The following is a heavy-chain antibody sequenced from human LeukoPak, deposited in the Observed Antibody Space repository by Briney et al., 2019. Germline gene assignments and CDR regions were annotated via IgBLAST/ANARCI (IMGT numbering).Heavy chain of an antibody. Sequence: ASVKVSCKASGYGFSDVYFNWVRQAPGQGLEWMGWINPHSGATNYAQRFQGRISMDASFDTAYIELSRLRSEDTAVYYCARDSSVIAVAGTGGGYYFDYWGQGTLVTASS. V-gene: IGHV1-2*02. D-gene: IGHD6-19*01. CDR1: GYGFSDVY. CDR3: ARDSSVIAVAGTGGGYYFDY. CDR2: INPHSGAT. J-gene: IGHJ4*02.